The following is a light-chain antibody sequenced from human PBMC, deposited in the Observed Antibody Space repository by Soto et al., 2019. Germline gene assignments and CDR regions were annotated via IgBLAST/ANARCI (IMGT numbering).Light chain of an antibody. Sequence: DIQMTHFPSALSASVEDRVIITCRASQSISNHLNWYQQKPGKAPKLLIYKASTLKSGVPSRFSGSGSGTEFTLTISSLQPDDFATYYCQPYNSYSEAVGPGTKVEIK. J-gene: IGKJ1*01. CDR1: QSISNH. V-gene: IGKV1-5*03. CDR2: KAS. CDR3: QPYNSYSEA.